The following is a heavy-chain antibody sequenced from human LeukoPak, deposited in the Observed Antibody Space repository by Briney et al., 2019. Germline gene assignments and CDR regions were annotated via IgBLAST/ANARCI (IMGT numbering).Heavy chain of an antibody. CDR3: VRDFDY. Sequence: GGSLRLFCAASGFTFSSYEMNWVRQAPGKGLEWVSYISSSGRTMYYADSVKGRFTISRDNAKNSLYLQMNSLRVEDTAVYYCVRDFDYWGQGTLVTVSS. CDR1: GFTFSSYE. CDR2: ISSSGRTM. V-gene: IGHV3-48*03. J-gene: IGHJ4*02.